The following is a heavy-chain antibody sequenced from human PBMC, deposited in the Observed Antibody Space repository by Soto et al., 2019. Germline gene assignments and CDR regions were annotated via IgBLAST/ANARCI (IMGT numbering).Heavy chain of an antibody. D-gene: IGHD5-12*01. J-gene: IGHJ5*02. Sequence: SETLSLTCSVSGASIAGGSYYWSWVRQPPGKGLEWVGYIPSRGRPFYNPSLTSRGTISADSSKNQLSLQLTSVTAADTAVYYCVRDQYSGYDFALWGQGNLVTVSS. CDR1: GASIAGGSYY. V-gene: IGHV4-30-4*01. CDR3: VRDQYSGYDFAL. CDR2: IPSRGRP.